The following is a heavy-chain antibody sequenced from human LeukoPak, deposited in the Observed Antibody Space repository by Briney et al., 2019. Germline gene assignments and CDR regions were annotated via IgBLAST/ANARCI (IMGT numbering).Heavy chain of an antibody. CDR1: GFTFSNYG. V-gene: IGHV3-30*03. D-gene: IGHD6-13*01. CDR2: ISDDGSNK. J-gene: IGHJ4*02. Sequence: GGSLRLSCTASGFTFSNYGMHWVRQAPGKGLDWVAIISDDGSNKYYADSVQGRVTISRDNSKNTLYLQMNSLRAEDTAVYYCAREGRSSWSFDYWGQGTLVTVSS. CDR3: AREGRSSWSFDY.